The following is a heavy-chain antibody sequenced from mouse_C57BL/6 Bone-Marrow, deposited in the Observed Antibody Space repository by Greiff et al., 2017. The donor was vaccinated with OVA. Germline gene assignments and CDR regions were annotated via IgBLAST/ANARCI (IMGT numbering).Heavy chain of an antibody. CDR1: GYTFTDYY. CDR3: ARYSNYVLFAY. D-gene: IGHD2-5*01. CDR2: INPYNGGT. J-gene: IGHJ3*01. Sequence: EVQLQQSGPVLVKPGASVKMSCKASGYTFTDYYMNWVKQSHGKSLEWIGVINPYNGGTSYNQKFKGKATLTVDKSSSTAYMELNSLTSEDSAVYYGARYSNYVLFAYWGQGTLVTVSA. V-gene: IGHV1-19*01.